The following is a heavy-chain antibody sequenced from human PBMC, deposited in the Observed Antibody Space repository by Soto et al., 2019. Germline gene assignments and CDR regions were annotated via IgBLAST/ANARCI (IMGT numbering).Heavy chain of an antibody. CDR3: AKDRRTAMVFSYYFDY. J-gene: IGHJ4*02. CDR2: ISYDGSNK. Sequence: QVQLVESGGGVVQPGRSLRLSCAASGFTFSSYGMHWVRQAPGKGLEWVAVISYDGSNKYYADSVKGRFTISRDNSKNTLYLQMNSLRAEDTAVYYCAKDRRTAMVFSYYFDYWGQGTLVTVSS. V-gene: IGHV3-30*18. D-gene: IGHD5-18*01. CDR1: GFTFSSYG.